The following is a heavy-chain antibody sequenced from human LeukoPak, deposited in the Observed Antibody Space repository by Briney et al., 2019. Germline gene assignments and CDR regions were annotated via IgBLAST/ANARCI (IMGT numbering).Heavy chain of an antibody. CDR3: ARDRITMIGDDAFDI. V-gene: IGHV3-7*01. Sequence: GGSLRLSCAASGFTFSSYWMIWVRQAPGKGLEWVANINQDGSEKVYVDSVKGRFTISRDNAKNSLYLQMNSLRAEDTAVYYCARDRITMIGDDAFDIWGQGTMVTVSS. CDR1: GFTFSSYW. J-gene: IGHJ3*02. D-gene: IGHD3-22*01. CDR2: INQDGSEK.